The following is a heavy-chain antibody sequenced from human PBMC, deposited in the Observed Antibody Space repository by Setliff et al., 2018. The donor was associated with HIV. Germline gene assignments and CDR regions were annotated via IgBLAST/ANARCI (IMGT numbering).Heavy chain of an antibody. D-gene: IGHD3-22*01. CDR3: ARHYYTDPFDY. J-gene: IGHJ4*02. CDR2: IYYSGST. V-gene: IGHV4-59*01. CDR1: GGSISSYY. Sequence: SETLSLTCTVSGGSISSYYWSWIRQTPGKGLEWIGYIYYSGSTNDKPSLKSRVSISVDKSKNQFSLKLSSVTAADTAVYYCARHYYTDPFDYWGQGTPVTVSS.